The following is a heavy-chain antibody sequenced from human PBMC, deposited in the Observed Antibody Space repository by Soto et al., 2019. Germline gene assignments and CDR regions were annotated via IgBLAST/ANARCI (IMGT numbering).Heavy chain of an antibody. CDR3: AKFIAVAGTAIDY. J-gene: IGHJ4*02. D-gene: IGHD6-19*01. CDR1: GFTFNSYG. CDR2: IWYDGSNK. V-gene: IGHV3-33*06. Sequence: GGSLRLSCAASGFTFNSYGMYWVRQAPGKGPEWVAVIWYDGSNKYYADSVKGRFTISRDNSKNTLYLQMNSLRAEDTAVYYCAKFIAVAGTAIDYWGQGTLVTVSS.